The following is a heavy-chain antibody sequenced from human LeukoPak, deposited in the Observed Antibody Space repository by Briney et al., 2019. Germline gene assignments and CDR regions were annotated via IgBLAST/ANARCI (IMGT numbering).Heavy chain of an antibody. CDR3: ARDAAYSAFNM. D-gene: IGHD4-11*01. J-gene: IGHJ3*02. V-gene: IGHV3-30-3*01. CDR1: GFTFSSYA. Sequence: GSLRLSCAASGFTFSSYAMHWVRQAPGKGLEWVAVISYDGSNKYYADSVKGRFTISRDNSKNTLYLQMNSLRAEDTAVYYCARDAAYSAFNMWGQGTMVTVSS. CDR2: ISYDGSNK.